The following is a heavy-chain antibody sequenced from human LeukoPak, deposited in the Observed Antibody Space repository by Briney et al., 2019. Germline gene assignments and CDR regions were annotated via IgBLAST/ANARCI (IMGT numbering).Heavy chain of an antibody. CDR1: GGTFSSYA. CDR2: IIPIFGTA. CDR3: ARDGSDGSGRQIDY. D-gene: IGHD3-10*01. V-gene: IGHV1-69*06. Sequence: ASVKVSCKASGGTFSSYAISWVRQAPGQGLEWMGGIIPIFGTANYAQKFQGRVTITADKSTSTAYMELSSLRSEDTAVYYCARDGSDGSGRQIDYWGQGTLVTASS. J-gene: IGHJ4*02.